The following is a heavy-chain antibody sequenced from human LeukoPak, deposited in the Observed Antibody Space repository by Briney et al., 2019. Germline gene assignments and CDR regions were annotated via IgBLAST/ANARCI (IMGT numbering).Heavy chain of an antibody. CDR1: GCTFSGYG. D-gene: IGHD3-10*01. CDR2: ISYGGSNK. Sequence: GRSLRLSCAASGCTFSGYGMHWVRQAPGKGLEWVAVISYGGSNKYYADSVKGRFTISRDNSKNTLYLQMNSLRAEDTAVYYCAKDGAWFGELYKRYYGMDVWGKGTTVTVSS. V-gene: IGHV3-30*18. CDR3: AKDGAWFGELYKRYYGMDV. J-gene: IGHJ6*04.